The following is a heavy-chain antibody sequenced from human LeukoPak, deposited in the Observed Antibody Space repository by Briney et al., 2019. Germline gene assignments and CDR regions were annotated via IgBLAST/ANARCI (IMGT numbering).Heavy chain of an antibody. CDR2: IYSGGST. V-gene: IGHV3-66*01. CDR3: ASVAAAGTWYFDY. D-gene: IGHD6-13*01. J-gene: IGHJ4*02. CDR1: GFTVSSNY. Sequence: GGSLRLSCAASGFTVSSNYMSWVRQAPGKGLEWVSVIYSGGSTYYADSVKGRFTISRDNSKNTLYLQMNSLRAEDTAVYYCASVAAAGTWYFDYWGPGTLVTVSS.